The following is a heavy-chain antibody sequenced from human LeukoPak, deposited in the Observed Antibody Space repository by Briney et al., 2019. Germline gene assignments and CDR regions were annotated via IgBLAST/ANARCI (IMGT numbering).Heavy chain of an antibody. CDR3: ARGDNGWHFDY. Sequence: GGSLRLSCSASGFTFTTYGMNWVRQAPGKGLEWVSGIGGSGTRTYYADSVKGRFTISRDNSKNTLYLQMSSLRAEDTAVYYCARGDNGWHFDYWGQGTLVTVSS. J-gene: IGHJ4*02. CDR2: IGGSGTRT. CDR1: GFTFTTYG. V-gene: IGHV3-23*01. D-gene: IGHD6-19*01.